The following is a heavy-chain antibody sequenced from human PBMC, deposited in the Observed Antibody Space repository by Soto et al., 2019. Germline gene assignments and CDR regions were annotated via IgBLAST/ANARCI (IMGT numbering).Heavy chain of an antibody. D-gene: IGHD2-2*01. CDR2: IKQDGSEK. CDR1: GFTFSSYW. Sequence: PGGSLRLSCAASGFTFSSYWMSWVRQAPGKGLEWVANIKQDGSEKYYVDSVKGRFTISRDNAKNSLYLQMNSLRAEDTAVYYCAREEYCSSTSCQYYYYYGMDVWGQGTTVTVSS. J-gene: IGHJ6*02. CDR3: AREEYCSSTSCQYYYYYGMDV. V-gene: IGHV3-7*05.